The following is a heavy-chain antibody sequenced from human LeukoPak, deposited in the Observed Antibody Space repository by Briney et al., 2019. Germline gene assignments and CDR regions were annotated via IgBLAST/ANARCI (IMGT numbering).Heavy chain of an antibody. V-gene: IGHV5-51*01. CDR1: GYSFTSYW. D-gene: IGHD2-2*01. CDR2: IYPGDSDT. Sequence: GESLKISCKGSGYSFTSYWIGWVRQMPGKGLEWMGIIYPGDSDTRYSPSFQGQVTISADKSISTAYLQWSSLKASDTAMYYCARAYCSSTSCLQAFDYWGRGTLVTVSS. J-gene: IGHJ4*02. CDR3: ARAYCSSTSCLQAFDY.